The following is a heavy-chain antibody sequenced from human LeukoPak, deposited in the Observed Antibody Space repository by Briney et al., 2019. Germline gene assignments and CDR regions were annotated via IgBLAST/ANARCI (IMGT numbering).Heavy chain of an antibody. CDR1: GFXFSNYA. D-gene: IGHD3-10*01. J-gene: IGHJ4*02. CDR2: ISSNGGST. Sequence: GGSLRLSCSASGFXFSNYAMHWVRQAPGKGLEYVSAISSNGGSTYYADSVKGRFTISRDNSKNTLHLQMSSLRAEDTAVYYCVRGSAFGDLDSWGQGTLVTVSS. CDR3: VRGSAFGDLDS. V-gene: IGHV3-64D*09.